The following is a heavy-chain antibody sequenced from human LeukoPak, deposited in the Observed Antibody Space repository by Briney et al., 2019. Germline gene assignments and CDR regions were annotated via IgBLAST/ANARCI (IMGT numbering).Heavy chain of an antibody. V-gene: IGHV3-15*01. J-gene: IGHJ4*02. CDR2: IKSKTDGGTT. CDR1: GFTFSSYG. CDR3: TTVLAVAGAG. Sequence: GGSLRLSCAASGFTFSSYGMHWVRQAPGKGLEWVGRIKSKTDGGTTDYAAPVKGRFTISRDDSENTLYLQMNSLKTEDTAVYYCTTVLAVAGAGWGQGTLVTVSS. D-gene: IGHD6-19*01.